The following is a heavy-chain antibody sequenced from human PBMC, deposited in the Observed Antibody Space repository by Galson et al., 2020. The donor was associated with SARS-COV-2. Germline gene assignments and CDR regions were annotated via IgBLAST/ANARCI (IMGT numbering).Heavy chain of an antibody. V-gene: IGHV5-51*01. CDR2: IYPGDSDT. J-gene: IGHJ3*02. D-gene: IGHD3-10*01. CDR3: ARQVAYGSGSYYNDRHDAFDI. CDR1: GYSFTSYW. Sequence: GESLKISCTGSGYSFTSYWIGWVRQMPGKGLEWMGIIYPGDSDTRYSPSFQGQVTISADKSISTAYLQWSSLKASDTAMYYCARQVAYGSGSYYNDRHDAFDICGQGTMVTVSS.